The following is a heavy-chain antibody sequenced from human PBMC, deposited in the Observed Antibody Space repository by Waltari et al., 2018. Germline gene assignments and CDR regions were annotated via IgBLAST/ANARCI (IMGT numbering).Heavy chain of an antibody. V-gene: IGHV3-30*02. CDR2: IRYDGSNK. Sequence: QVQLVESGGGVVQPGGSLRLSCAASGFTFSSYGMHWVRQAPGKGLAWVAFIRYDGSNKYYVDSVKGRFTISRDNSKNTLYLQMNSLRAEDTAVYYCAKEKKAAFDIWGQGTMVTVSS. CDR3: AKEKKAAFDI. CDR1: GFTFSSYG. J-gene: IGHJ3*02.